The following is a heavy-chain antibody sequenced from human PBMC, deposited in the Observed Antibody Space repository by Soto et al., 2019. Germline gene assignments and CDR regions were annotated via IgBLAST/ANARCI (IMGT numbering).Heavy chain of an antibody. Sequence: GGSLRLSCAASGFTFSSYAMSWVRQAPGKGLEWVSAISGSGGSTYYADSVKGRFTISRDNSKNTLYLQMNSLRAEDTAVYYCAKRMGSGSFYSYYYGMDVWGQGTTVTVSS. CDR2: ISGSGGST. V-gene: IGHV3-23*01. D-gene: IGHD3-10*01. J-gene: IGHJ6*02. CDR1: GFTFSSYA. CDR3: AKRMGSGSFYSYYYGMDV.